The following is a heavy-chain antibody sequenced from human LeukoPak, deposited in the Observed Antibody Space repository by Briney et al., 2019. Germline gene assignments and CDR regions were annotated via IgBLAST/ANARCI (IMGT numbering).Heavy chain of an antibody. D-gene: IGHD2-2*01. Sequence: SETLSLTCTISNDSITKSYWNWVRQPAGKGLEWIGRIYPSGSTNYNPSLKSRVTLSLDTSKNQSSLSLTSVTAADTAVYYYVRELKPPAGYYYFYLLDVWGRGTTVTVSS. V-gene: IGHV4-4*07. CDR1: NDSITKSY. J-gene: IGHJ6*03. CDR3: VRELKPPAGYYYFYLLDV. CDR2: IYPSGST.